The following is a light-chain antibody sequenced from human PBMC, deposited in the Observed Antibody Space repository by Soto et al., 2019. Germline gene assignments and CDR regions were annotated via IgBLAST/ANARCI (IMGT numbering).Light chain of an antibody. CDR1: QSVLHSSHNENY. J-gene: IGKJ2*01. Sequence: DIVMTQSPDSLAVSLGERATINCKSSQSVLHSSHNENYLVWYQQKPGQPPKLLIYWASTRESGVPDRFSGSGSGTDFTLTISSLQAGDVAVYYCQQYYSTPYTFGQGTKLEIK. V-gene: IGKV4-1*01. CDR2: WAS. CDR3: QQYYSTPYT.